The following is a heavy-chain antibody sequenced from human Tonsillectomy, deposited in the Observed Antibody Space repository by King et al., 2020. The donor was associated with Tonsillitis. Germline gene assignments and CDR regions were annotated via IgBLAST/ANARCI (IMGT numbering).Heavy chain of an antibody. D-gene: IGHD1-26*01. CDR2: ISYDGSNK. J-gene: IGHJ4*02. Sequence: VQLVESGGGVVHPGRSLRLSCAASGFTFSSYAMHWVRQAPGKGLEWVAVISYDGSNKYYADSVKGRFTISRDNSKNTLYLQMNSLRAEDTAVYYCARRVGGFDYWGQGTLVTVSS. CDR3: ARRVGGFDY. V-gene: IGHV3-30*04. CDR1: GFTFSSYA.